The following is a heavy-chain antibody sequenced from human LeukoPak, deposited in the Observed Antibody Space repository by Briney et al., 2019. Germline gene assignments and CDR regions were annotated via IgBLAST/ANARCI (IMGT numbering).Heavy chain of an antibody. D-gene: IGHD6-13*01. Sequence: GGSLRLSCSASGFTFSTYAMHWVRQAPGKGLEYVSGISSNGGSTYYADSVKGRFTISRDNSKNTLYLQMNSLRAEDTAVYYCARRNIAAAALDYWGQGTLVTVSS. V-gene: IGHV3-64*04. CDR2: ISSNGGST. J-gene: IGHJ4*02. CDR3: ARRNIAAAALDY. CDR1: GFTFSTYA.